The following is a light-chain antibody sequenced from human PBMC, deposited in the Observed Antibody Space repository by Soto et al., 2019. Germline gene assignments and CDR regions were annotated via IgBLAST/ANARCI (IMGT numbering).Light chain of an antibody. CDR1: NTDLGGYNS. J-gene: IGLJ1*01. Sequence: QSVLTQPASVSGSPGHSITISCTGINTDLGGYNSVSWYQQHPGNAPQLILYEVNKRPSGVPDRFSGSKSGNTASLTVSGLQAEDEADYYCSSYAGSNNPPYVFGTGTKLTVL. CDR2: EVN. CDR3: SSYAGSNNPPYV. V-gene: IGLV2-8*01.